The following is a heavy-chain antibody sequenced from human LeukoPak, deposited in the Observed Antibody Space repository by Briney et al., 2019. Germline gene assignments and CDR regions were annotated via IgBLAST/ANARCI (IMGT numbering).Heavy chain of an antibody. V-gene: IGHV4-59*01. J-gene: IGHJ3*01. CDR1: GGSISSYY. CDR3: ARHRGGFDL. Sequence: PSETLSLTCNVSGGSISSYYWSWLRQPPGKGLEWLGYIYYSGGTNYNPSLKSRVTISVDTSKIHFSLKLSSVTAADTAAYYCARHRGGFDLWGQGTMVTVSS. D-gene: IGHD2-15*01. CDR2: IYYSGGT.